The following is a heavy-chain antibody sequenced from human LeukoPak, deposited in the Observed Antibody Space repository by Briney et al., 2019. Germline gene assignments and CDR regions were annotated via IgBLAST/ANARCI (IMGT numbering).Heavy chain of an antibody. J-gene: IGHJ6*04. D-gene: IGHD3-10*01. V-gene: IGHV3-23*01. CDR1: GFPFSSYA. Sequence: GGSLRLSCGASGFPFSSYARTGAPQAPGRGRGGVSSISGSGHTTYYADSVKGRFTISRENSENTLYLQMDSLRVEDTALYYCAKDKRMVRGYVSMDVWGKGTTVTVSS. CDR3: AKDKRMVRGYVSMDV. CDR2: ISGSGHTT.